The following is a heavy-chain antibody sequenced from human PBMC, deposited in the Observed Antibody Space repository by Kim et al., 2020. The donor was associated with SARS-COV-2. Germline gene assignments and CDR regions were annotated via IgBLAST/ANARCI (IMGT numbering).Heavy chain of an antibody. CDR3: AKIPSALFGSSSYVNYYHYGLDV. J-gene: IGHJ6*02. V-gene: IGHV3-9*01. CDR2: ISWKSDNI. Sequence: GGSLRLSCAASGFTFGDFAMHWVRQAPGKDLEWVSGISWKSDNIGYADSVKGRFTISRDNAKNFLYLQMNSLRPEDTALYYCAKIPSALFGSSSYVNYYHYGLDVWGQGTTVSVSS. D-gene: IGHD6-13*01. CDR1: GFTFGDFA.